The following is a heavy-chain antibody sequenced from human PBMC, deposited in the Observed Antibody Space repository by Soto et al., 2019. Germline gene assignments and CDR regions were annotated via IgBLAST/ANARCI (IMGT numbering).Heavy chain of an antibody. CDR1: GGTFSSYA. CDR2: IIPIFGTA. D-gene: IGHD3-16*01. J-gene: IGHJ4*02. Sequence: QVQLVQSGAEVKKPGSSVKVSCKASGGTFSSYAISWVRQAPGQGLEWMGGIIPIFGTANYAQKFQGRVTITADESTSKAYMELGSLRSEDTAVYYCAGAWIYGGVQPSRFDYWGQGTLVTVSS. CDR3: AGAWIYGGVQPSRFDY. V-gene: IGHV1-69*12.